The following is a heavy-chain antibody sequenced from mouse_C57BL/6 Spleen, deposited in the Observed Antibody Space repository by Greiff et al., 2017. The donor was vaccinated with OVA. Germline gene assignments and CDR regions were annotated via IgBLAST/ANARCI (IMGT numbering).Heavy chain of an antibody. J-gene: IGHJ2*01. D-gene: IGHD4-1*01. CDR2: IYPGSGST. Sequence: QVHVKQPGAELVKPGASVKMSCKASGYTFTSYWITWVKQRPGQGLEWIGDIYPGSGSTNYNEKFKSKATLTVDTSSSTAYMQLSSLTSEDTAVYYCARGAGTGNFDYWGQGTTLTVSS. CDR3: ARGAGTGNFDY. V-gene: IGHV1-55*01. CDR1: GYTFTSYW.